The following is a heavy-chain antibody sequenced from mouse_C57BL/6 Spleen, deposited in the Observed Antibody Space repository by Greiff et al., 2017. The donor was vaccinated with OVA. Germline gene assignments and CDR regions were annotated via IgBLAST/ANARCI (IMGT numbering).Heavy chain of an antibody. D-gene: IGHD2-5*01. CDR2: IYPGDGDT. CDR3: ARRGVYSNYGGYFDV. V-gene: IGHV1-80*01. Sequence: QVQLKESGAELVKPGASVKISCKASGYAFSSYWMNWVKQRPGKGLEWIGQIYPGDGDTNYNGKFKGKATLTADKSSSTAYMQLSSLTSEDSAVYFCARRGVYSNYGGYFDVWGTGTPVTVSS. CDR1: GYAFSSYW. J-gene: IGHJ1*03.